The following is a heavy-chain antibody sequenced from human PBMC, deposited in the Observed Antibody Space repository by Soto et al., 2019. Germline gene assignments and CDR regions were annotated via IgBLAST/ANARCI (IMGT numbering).Heavy chain of an antibody. D-gene: IGHD1-26*01. CDR2: INPKNGDT. CDR3: AISTGSYSYYGMDV. J-gene: IGHJ6*02. Sequence: QVQLVQSGAEVKKPGASVKFSCKASGYTLTDYYMHWVRQAPGQGLEWMGWINPKNGDTNSAQKFRGRVTMTRDTSISTAYLELSSLRSDDTAVYYWAISTGSYSYYGMDVWGQGTTVTVSS. CDR1: GYTLTDYY. V-gene: IGHV1-2*02.